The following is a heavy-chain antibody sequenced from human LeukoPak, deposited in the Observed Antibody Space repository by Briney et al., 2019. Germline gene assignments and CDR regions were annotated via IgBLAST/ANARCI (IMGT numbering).Heavy chain of an antibody. CDR3: AKTPNYGSGSHTTNWFDP. Sequence: PGGSLRLSCAASGFKFTNYAMNWVRQAPGKGLQWVSTISGSGGSTYYADSVKGRFTISRHNSKNTLYLQMNSLRADDTAVYYCAKTPNYGSGSHTTNWFDPWGQGTLVTVSS. CDR2: ISGSGGST. V-gene: IGHV3-23*01. J-gene: IGHJ5*02. CDR1: GFKFTNYA. D-gene: IGHD3-10*01.